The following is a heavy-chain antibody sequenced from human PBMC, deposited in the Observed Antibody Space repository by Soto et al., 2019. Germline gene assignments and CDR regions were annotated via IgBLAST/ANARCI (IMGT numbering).Heavy chain of an antibody. J-gene: IGHJ3*02. CDR2: IYYSGST. V-gene: IGHV4-59*08. CDR1: GGSISSYY. D-gene: IGHD1-1*01. CDR3: ASHGTYDAFDI. Sequence: LSLTCTVSGGSISSYYWSWIRQSPGKGLEWIGYIYYSGSTNYNPSLKSRVTISVDTSKNQFSLKLSSVTAADTAVYYCASHGTYDAFDIWGQGTMVTVSS.